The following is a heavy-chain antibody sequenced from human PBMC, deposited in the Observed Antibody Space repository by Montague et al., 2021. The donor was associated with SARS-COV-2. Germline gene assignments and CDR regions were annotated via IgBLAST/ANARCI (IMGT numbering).Heavy chain of an antibody. J-gene: IGHJ4*02. CDR2: VTTSGTT. CDR3: ARTPTRPLSLDS. V-gene: IGHV4-4*07. Sequence: SETLSLTCAVSGGSITGFSWSWVRQPAGKGLEWIGRVTTSGTTNXXPSLRSRVTMSVDTSENQFSLNLNSVTAADTAIYYCARTPTRPLSLDSWGQGTLVTVSS. CDR1: GGSITGFS. D-gene: IGHD6-6*01.